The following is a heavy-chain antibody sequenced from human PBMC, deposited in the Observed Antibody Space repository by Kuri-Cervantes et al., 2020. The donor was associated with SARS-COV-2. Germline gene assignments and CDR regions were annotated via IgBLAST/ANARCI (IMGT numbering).Heavy chain of an antibody. CDR3: ARGSSSTYFDY. D-gene: IGHD6-6*01. Sequence: GGSLRLSCAASGFTFSSYSMNWVRQAPGKGLEWVSSISSSSSYIYYADSVRGRFTISRDNAKNSLYLQMNSLRAEDTAVYYCARGSSSTYFDYWGQGTLVTVSS. J-gene: IGHJ4*02. CDR2: ISSSSSYI. V-gene: IGHV3-21*01. CDR1: GFTFSSYS.